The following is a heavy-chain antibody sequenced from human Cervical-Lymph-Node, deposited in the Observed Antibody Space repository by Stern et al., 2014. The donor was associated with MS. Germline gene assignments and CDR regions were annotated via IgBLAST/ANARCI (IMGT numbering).Heavy chain of an antibody. CDR1: GFTFSNYA. Sequence: EVQLVESGGGLVQPGGSLRLSCAASGFTFSNYAMRWVRQAPGRGLTWVSGISSSGGSTYYADSVKGRFTVSRDNSKNTLYLQMNTLRADDTAVYYCAKGDHASSWYTLIDYWGQGTLVTVSS. V-gene: IGHV3-23*04. D-gene: IGHD6-13*01. CDR2: ISSSGGST. CDR3: AKGDHASSWYTLIDY. J-gene: IGHJ4*02.